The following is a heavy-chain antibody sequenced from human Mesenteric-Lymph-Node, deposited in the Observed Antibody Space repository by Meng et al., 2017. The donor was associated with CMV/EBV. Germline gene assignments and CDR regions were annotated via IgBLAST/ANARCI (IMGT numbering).Heavy chain of an antibody. J-gene: IGHJ6*02. CDR1: GFTFSSYW. CDR2: IKQDGSEK. Sequence: GESLKISCAASGFTFSSYWMSWVRQAPGKGLEWVANIKQDGSEKYYVDSVKGRFTISRDNAKNSLYLQMNSLRAEDTAVYYCARDAVPAAGTGLPYGMDVWGQGTTVTVSS. V-gene: IGHV3-7*01. D-gene: IGHD6-13*01. CDR3: ARDAVPAAGTGLPYGMDV.